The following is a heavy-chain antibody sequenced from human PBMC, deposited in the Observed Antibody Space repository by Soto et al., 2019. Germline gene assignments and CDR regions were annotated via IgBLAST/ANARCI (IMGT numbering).Heavy chain of an antibody. J-gene: IGHJ4*02. CDR2: LWNDGYTK. Sequence: QVQLVQSGGAVVKPGGPLSLPCAASGFTLSRNAMPWARQAPGKGLEWVAILWNDGYTKYYADSVQGRFAISRDSSKNTLYLQMNSLRVDDTAVYYCARDYGDLGYDSWGQGTLVTVSS. V-gene: IGHV3-33*01. CDR3: ARDYGDLGYDS. D-gene: IGHD4-17*01. CDR1: GFTLSRNA.